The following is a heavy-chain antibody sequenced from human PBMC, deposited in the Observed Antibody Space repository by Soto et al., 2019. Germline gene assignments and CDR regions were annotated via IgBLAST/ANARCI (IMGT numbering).Heavy chain of an antibody. V-gene: IGHV4-34*01. CDR1: GGSFSGYY. D-gene: IGHD2-15*01. CDR2: INHSGST. CDR3: AREKKYGYCSGGSCYSRPYGMDV. J-gene: IGHJ6*02. Sequence: SETLSLTCAVYGGSFSGYYWSWIRQPPGKGLEWIGEINHSGSTNYNPSLKSRVTISVDTSKNQFSLKLSSVTAADTAVFYCAREKKYGYCSGGSCYSRPYGMDVWGQGPTVTV.